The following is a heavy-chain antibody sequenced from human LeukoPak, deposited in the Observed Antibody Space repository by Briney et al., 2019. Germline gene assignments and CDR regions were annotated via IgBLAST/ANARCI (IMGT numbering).Heavy chain of an antibody. D-gene: IGHD2-2*01. CDR2: IYHSGST. J-gene: IGHJ4*02. CDR1: GYSISSGYY. Sequence: KPSETLSLTCAVSGYSISSGYYWGWIRQPPGKGLEWIGSIYHSGSTYYNPSLKSRVTISVDTSQNQFSLKLSSVTAADTAVYYCARTRREYQLLSFDYWGQGTLVTVSS. V-gene: IGHV4-38-2*01. CDR3: ARTRREYQLLSFDY.